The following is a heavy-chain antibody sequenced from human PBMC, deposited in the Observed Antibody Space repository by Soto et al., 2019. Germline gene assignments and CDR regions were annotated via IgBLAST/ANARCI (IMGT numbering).Heavy chain of an antibody. V-gene: IGHV1-3*01. J-gene: IGHJ4*02. CDR3: PRGGGKGSSSNIFDY. CDR1: GYTFTSYA. Sequence: ASVKVSCKASGYTFTSYAMHWVRQAPGQRLEWMGWINAGNGNTKYSQKFQGRVTITRDTSASTAYMELSSLRSEDTAVYYCPRGGGKGSSSNIFDYWGQGTLVTVSS. D-gene: IGHD6-6*01. CDR2: INAGNGNT.